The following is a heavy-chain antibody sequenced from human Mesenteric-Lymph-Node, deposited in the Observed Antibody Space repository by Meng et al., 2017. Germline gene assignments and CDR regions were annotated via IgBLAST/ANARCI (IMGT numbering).Heavy chain of an antibody. D-gene: IGHD3/OR15-3a*01. CDR3: ARVDWDRGAFDI. Sequence: ASVKVSCKASGYTFSSYDISWVRQAPGQGLEWMGWISLYNGNTNYAQKLQGRVTMTTDTSTSTAYMELRSLRSDDTAVYYCARVDWDRGAFDIWGQGTMVTVSS. CDR2: ISLYNGNT. V-gene: IGHV1-18*01. J-gene: IGHJ3*02. CDR1: GYTFSSYD.